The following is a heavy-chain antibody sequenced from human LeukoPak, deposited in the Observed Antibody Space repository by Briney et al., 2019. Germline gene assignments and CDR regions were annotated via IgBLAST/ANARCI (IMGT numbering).Heavy chain of an antibody. V-gene: IGHV3-21*01. CDR3: ARAHNWKYGTFDY. CDR1: GFTFNTYG. J-gene: IGHJ4*02. Sequence: GGSLRLSCAASGFTFNTYGMSWVRQAPGKGLEWVSCISSSSSYIYYADSVKGRFTISRDNAKNSLYLQMNSLRVEDTAVYYCARAHNWKYGTFDYWGQGTLVTVSS. D-gene: IGHD1-7*01. CDR2: ISSSSSYI.